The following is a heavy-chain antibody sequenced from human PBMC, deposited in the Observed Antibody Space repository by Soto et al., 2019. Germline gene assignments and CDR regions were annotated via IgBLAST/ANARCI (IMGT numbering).Heavy chain of an antibody. D-gene: IGHD3-16*01. J-gene: IGHJ4*02. CDR1: GGSISSGGYY. Sequence: PSETLSLTCTVSGGSISSGGYYWSWIRQQPGKGLEWIGYIYYSGSTYYNPSLKSRVTISVDTSKNQFSLKLSSVTAADTAVYYCARVQPDLGEADYWGQGTLVTVSS. CDR3: ARVQPDLGEADY. V-gene: IGHV4-31*03. CDR2: IYYSGST.